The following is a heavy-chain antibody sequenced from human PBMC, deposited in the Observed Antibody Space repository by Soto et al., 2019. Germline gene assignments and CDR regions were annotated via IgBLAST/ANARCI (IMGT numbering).Heavy chain of an antibody. CDR1: GFPFSSYA. J-gene: IGHJ4*02. V-gene: IGHV3-23*01. CDR3: ARVLWLVHPDFDY. CDR2: ISASGGST. D-gene: IGHD6-19*01. Sequence: EVQLLESGGGLEQPGGSLRLSCAASGFPFSSYAMSWVRQAPGKGLEWVSSISASGGSTYYADSVKGRFTISRDSSKNTLYLQMNSLRAEDTAVYYCARVLWLVHPDFDYWGQGSLVTVSS.